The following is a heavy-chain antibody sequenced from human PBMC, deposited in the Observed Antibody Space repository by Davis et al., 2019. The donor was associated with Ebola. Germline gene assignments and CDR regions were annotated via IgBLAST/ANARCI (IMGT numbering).Heavy chain of an antibody. CDR1: GFTFASYA. Sequence: GESLKISCAASGFTFASYAMSWVRQAPGKGLEWVSAISGSGGSTYYADSVKGRFTISRDNSKNTLYLQMNSLRAEDTAVYYCAPSDSSGYYPFDYWGQGTLVTVSS. J-gene: IGHJ4*02. D-gene: IGHD3-22*01. CDR3: APSDSSGYYPFDY. CDR2: ISGSGGST. V-gene: IGHV3-23*01.